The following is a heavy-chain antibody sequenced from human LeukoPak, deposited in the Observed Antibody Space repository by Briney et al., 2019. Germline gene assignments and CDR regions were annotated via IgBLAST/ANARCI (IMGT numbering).Heavy chain of an antibody. CDR3: ARLQGSGWSSFDY. CDR2: IDPSDSYT. D-gene: IGHD6-19*01. V-gene: IGHV5-10-1*01. CDR1: GYSFTSYW. Sequence: GDSLKISCKGSGYSFTSYWISWVRQMPGKGVQWMGRIDPSDSYTNYSPSFQGHVTISADKSISTAYLQWSSLKASDTAMYYCARLQGSGWSSFDYWGQGTLVTVSS. J-gene: IGHJ4*02.